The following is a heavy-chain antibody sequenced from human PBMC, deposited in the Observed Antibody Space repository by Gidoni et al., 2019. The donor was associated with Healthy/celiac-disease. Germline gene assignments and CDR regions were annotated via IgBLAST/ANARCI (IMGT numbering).Heavy chain of an antibody. CDR3: ARGMGIMITFGGVIVAPPLSD. D-gene: IGHD3-16*02. V-gene: IGHV4-34*01. CDR1: GGSFSGYY. Sequence: QVQLQQWGAGLLKPSATLSLTCAVYGGSFSGYYWSWIRQPPGKGLEWIGEINHSGSTNYNPSLKSRVTISVDTSKNQFSLKLSSVTAADTAVYYCARGMGIMITFGGVIVAPPLSDWGQGTLVTVSS. J-gene: IGHJ4*02. CDR2: INHSGST.